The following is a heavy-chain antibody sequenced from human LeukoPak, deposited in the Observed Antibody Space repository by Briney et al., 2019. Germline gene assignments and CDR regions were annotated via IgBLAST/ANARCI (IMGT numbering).Heavy chain of an antibody. CDR3: ARVVVRGVINYYYYYMDI. J-gene: IGHJ6*03. V-gene: IGHV4-4*07. CDR1: GGSISSYY. Sequence: PSETLSLTCTVSGGSISSYYWSWIRQPAGKGLEWIGRIYTSGSTNYNPSLKSGVTISVDKSKNQFSLKLSSVTAADTAVYYCARVVVRGVINYYYYYMDIWGKGTTVTVSS. D-gene: IGHD3-10*01. CDR2: IYTSGST.